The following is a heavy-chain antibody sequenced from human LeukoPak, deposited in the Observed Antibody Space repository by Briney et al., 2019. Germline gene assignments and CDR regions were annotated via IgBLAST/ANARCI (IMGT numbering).Heavy chain of an antibody. D-gene: IGHD3-22*01. J-gene: IGHJ3*02. CDR1: GFTFSSYW. CDR2: IKQDGSEK. Sequence: GGSLRLSCAASGFTFSSYWMSWVRQAPGKGLEWVANIKQDGSEKYYVDSVKGRFTISRDNAKNSLYLQMNSLRAEDTAVYYCARSGYYAQWAFDIWGQGTMVTVSS. V-gene: IGHV3-7*01. CDR3: ARSGYYAQWAFDI.